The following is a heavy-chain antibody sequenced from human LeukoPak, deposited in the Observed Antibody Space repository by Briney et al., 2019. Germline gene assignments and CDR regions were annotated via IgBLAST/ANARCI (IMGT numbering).Heavy chain of an antibody. D-gene: IGHD1-26*01. CDR1: GYTLTELS. CDR3: ATALGNGATTPYY. Sequence: ASVKVSCKVSGYTLTELSMHWVRQAPGKGLAWMGGFDPEDGETIYAQKFQGRVTMTEDTSTDTAYMELSSLRSEDTAVYYCATALGNGATTPYYWGQGTLVTVSS. CDR2: FDPEDGET. V-gene: IGHV1-24*01. J-gene: IGHJ4*02.